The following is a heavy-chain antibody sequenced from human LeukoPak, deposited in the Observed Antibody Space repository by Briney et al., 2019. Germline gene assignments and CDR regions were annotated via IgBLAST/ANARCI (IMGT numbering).Heavy chain of an antibody. CDR3: ARKTSNWNDA. Sequence: PGGSLRLSCAASGFTLSSFTMHWVCQAPGKGLEYVSTITSGGNTYYANSVKDRFTISRDNSKNMLYLQMGSLRTDDMAVYYCARKTSNWNDAWGQGTLVTVS. CDR2: ITSGGNT. J-gene: IGHJ5*02. CDR1: GFTLSSFT. V-gene: IGHV3-64*01.